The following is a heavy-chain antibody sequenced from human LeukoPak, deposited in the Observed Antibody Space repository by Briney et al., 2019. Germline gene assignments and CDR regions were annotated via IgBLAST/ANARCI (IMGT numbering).Heavy chain of an antibody. D-gene: IGHD5-18*01. CDR2: IYPDDSDT. Sequence: GESLKISCTGSGYSFTNYWIGWVRQMPGKGLEWMGIIYPDDSDTRYRPSFEGQVTISADKSIATAYLQWSSLKASDTAMYYCARLRYSNGYVDYWGQGTLVTVSS. V-gene: IGHV5-51*01. CDR3: ARLRYSNGYVDY. J-gene: IGHJ4*02. CDR1: GYSFTNYW.